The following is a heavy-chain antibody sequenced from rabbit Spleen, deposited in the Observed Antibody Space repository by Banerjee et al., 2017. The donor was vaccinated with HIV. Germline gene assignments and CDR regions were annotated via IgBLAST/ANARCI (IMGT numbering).Heavy chain of an antibody. J-gene: IGHJ4*01. CDR2: IYTGDGNT. V-gene: IGHV1S45*01. Sequence: QEQLVESGGGLVKPEGSLKLSCTASGFSFSNYWMSWVRQAPGKGLEWIGCIYTGDGNTCYASWAKGRFTISKTSSTTVTLQMTSLTAADTATYFCVRDQAGDADYGPYYLNLWGPGTLVTVS. CDR3: VRDQAGDADYGPYYLNL. D-gene: IGHD2-1*01. CDR1: GFSFSNYW.